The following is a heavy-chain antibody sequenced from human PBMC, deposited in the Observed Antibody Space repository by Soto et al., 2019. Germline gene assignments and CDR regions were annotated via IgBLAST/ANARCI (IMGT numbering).Heavy chain of an antibody. Sequence: QVQLVQSGAEEKKPGASVKVSCKASGYTFTSYAMHWVRQAPGQRLEWMGWINAGNGNTKYSQKFQGRVTITRDTSAGTAYMGLSSRRSEDTAVYYCARDGVWFGEFSLGYWGQGTLVTVSS. CDR1: GYTFTSYA. J-gene: IGHJ4*02. D-gene: IGHD3-10*01. V-gene: IGHV1-3*05. CDR3: ARDGVWFGEFSLGY. CDR2: INAGNGNT.